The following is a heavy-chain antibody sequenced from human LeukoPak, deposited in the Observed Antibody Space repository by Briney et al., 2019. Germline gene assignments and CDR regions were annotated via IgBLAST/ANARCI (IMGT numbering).Heavy chain of an antibody. Sequence: PGGSLRLSCAASGFTFSSYWMHWVRQAPGKGLVWVSRINSDGSSTSYADSVKGRFTISRDNAKNTLYLQMNSLRAEDTAVYYCARTDDYSDYNPFDYWGQGTLVTVSS. D-gene: IGHD4-11*01. CDR1: GFTFSSYW. J-gene: IGHJ4*02. V-gene: IGHV3-74*01. CDR3: ARTDDYSDYNPFDY. CDR2: INSDGSST.